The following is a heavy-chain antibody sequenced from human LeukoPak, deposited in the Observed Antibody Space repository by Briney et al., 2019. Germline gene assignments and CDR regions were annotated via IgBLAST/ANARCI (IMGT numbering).Heavy chain of an antibody. CDR1: GYTFTGYR. Sequence: GESLKISCKGSGYTFTGYRIGWVRQMPGKGLEWMAIIYPVDSDTRYSPSFQDQVTISADQSLSSAYLQWSSLKAADTAMYFCARLAGYYYDSSDYYYSDYFDYWGQGTLVTVSS. CDR3: ARLAGYYYDSSDYYYSDYFDY. J-gene: IGHJ4*02. CDR2: IYPVDSDT. D-gene: IGHD3-22*01. V-gene: IGHV5-51*01.